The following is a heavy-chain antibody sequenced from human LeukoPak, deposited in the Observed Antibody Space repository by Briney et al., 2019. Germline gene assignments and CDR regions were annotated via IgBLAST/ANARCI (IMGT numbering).Heavy chain of an antibody. J-gene: IGHJ4*02. CDR1: GFTFSSYA. CDR2: ISFDGTDA. CDR3: AKDRRVAGTEYYFDY. Sequence: QSGGSLRLSCAASGFTFSSYAIHWVRQAPGKGLEWVAVISFDGTDAFYADSVKGRFTISRDNSKNTLYLQMNSLRAEDTAVYYCAKDRRVAGTEYYFDYWGQGTLVTVSS. V-gene: IGHV3-30*04. D-gene: IGHD6-19*01.